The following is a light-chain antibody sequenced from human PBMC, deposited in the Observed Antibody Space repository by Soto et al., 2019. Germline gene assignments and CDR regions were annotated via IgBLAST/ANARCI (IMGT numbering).Light chain of an antibody. CDR3: ATWDDSLSGRV. CDR1: SSNIGPNY. Sequence: QSALIQPPSASGTPGQRVTISCSGSSSNIGPNYVYWYQQLPGTAPKLLIYKNDQRPSGVPDRFSGSKSVTSASLAISGLRSEDEADYYCATWDDSLSGRVFGGGTKLTV. V-gene: IGLV1-47*01. J-gene: IGLJ3*02. CDR2: KND.